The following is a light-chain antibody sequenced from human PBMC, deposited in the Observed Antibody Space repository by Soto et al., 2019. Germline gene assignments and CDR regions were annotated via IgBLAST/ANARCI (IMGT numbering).Light chain of an antibody. Sequence: EIVLTQSPGTLSLSPGERATLSCRASQSVDSSNSAWYQQKPGQAPRLLIYGASSWATGIPARFSGSGSETDFTLTISRLEPEDFAMYYCQQYGTSPYTFGQGTKLEIK. J-gene: IGKJ2*01. V-gene: IGKV3-20*01. CDR3: QQYGTSPYT. CDR2: GAS. CDR1: QSVDSSN.